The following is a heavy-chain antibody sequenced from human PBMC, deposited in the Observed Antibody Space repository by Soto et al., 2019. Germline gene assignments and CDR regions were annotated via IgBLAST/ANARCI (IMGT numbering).Heavy chain of an antibody. D-gene: IGHD4-17*01. CDR3: ASPPGRGVTTLDS. V-gene: IGHV3-30-3*01. Sequence: QVQLVESGGGVVQPGRSLRLSCAASGFTFSSYAMHWVRQAPGKGLEWVAVISYDGSNKYYADSVKGRFTISRDNSKNTLYLQMNSLRAEDTAVYYCASPPGRGVTTLDSWGQGTLVTVSS. CDR1: GFTFSSYA. CDR2: ISYDGSNK. J-gene: IGHJ4*02.